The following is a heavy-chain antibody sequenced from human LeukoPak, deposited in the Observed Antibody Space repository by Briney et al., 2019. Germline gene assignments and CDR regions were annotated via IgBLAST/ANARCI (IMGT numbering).Heavy chain of an antibody. D-gene: IGHD3-10*01. V-gene: IGHV3-23*01. CDR3: AKRFFTMVRGVKGGFNY. Sequence: GGSLRLSCAASGFTFSSYAMSWVRQAPGKGLEWVSAISGSGGSTYYADSVKGRFTISRDNSKNTLYLQMNSLRAEDTAVYYCAKRFFTMVRGVKGGFNYWGQGTLVTVSS. CDR1: GFTFSSYA. CDR2: ISGSGGST. J-gene: IGHJ4*02.